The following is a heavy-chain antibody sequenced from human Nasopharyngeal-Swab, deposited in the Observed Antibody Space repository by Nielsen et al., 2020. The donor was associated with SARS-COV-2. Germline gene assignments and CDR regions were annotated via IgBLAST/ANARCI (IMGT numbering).Heavy chain of an antibody. CDR3: ARHGTWLQYGFDS. D-gene: IGHD5-24*01. Sequence: WIRQPPGKGLEWIASIHNSGSTHFNPSFASRVTISGDASKRQFSLRLSSVTTADTAVYYRARHGTWLQYGFDSWGQGTLVTVSS. CDR2: IHNSGST. J-gene: IGHJ4*02. V-gene: IGHV4-39*01.